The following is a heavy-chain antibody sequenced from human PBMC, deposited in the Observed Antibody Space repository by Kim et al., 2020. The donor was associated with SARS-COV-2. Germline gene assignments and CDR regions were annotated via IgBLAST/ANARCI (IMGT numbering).Heavy chain of an antibody. CDR2: INPNSGGT. J-gene: IGHJ5*02. CDR3: ARERVRWLRHHGDWFDP. D-gene: IGHD5-12*01. CDR1: GYTFTGYY. V-gene: IGHV1-2*06. Sequence: ASVKVSCKASGYTFTGYYMHWVRQAPGQGLEWMGRINPNSGGTNYAQKFQGRVTMTRDTSISTAYMELSRLRSDDTAVYYCARERVRWLRHHGDWFDPWGQGTLVTVSS.